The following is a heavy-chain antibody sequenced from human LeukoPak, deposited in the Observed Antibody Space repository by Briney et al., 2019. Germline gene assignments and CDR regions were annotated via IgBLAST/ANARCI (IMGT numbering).Heavy chain of an antibody. Sequence: QPGGSLRLSCAASGFTFSNFAMSWLRQAPGKGLECVAGISDSGGRTNYLDSVKGRFTISRDNSKNTLYLQINSVRAEDTAVYYCARALGYCSGGNCYILDHWGQGSLVTVSS. V-gene: IGHV3-23*01. D-gene: IGHD2-15*01. J-gene: IGHJ4*02. CDR3: ARALGYCSGGNCYILDH. CDR2: ISDSGGRT. CDR1: GFTFSNFA.